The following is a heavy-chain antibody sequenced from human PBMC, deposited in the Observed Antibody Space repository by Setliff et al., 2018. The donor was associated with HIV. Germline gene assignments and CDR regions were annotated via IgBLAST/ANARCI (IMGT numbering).Heavy chain of an antibody. J-gene: IGHJ4*02. V-gene: IGHV3-30*01. CDR3: ARVGVPFSSDRFFDN. Sequence: GGSLRLSCTVSGFNFNHYAIHWVRQAPGKGLEWVSVISFDGQKQYYADSVRGRFTGSKDNLQNIVALQMNGLRAADTGVYYCARVGVPFSSDRFFDNWGQGALVTVSS. D-gene: IGHD6-19*01. CDR1: GFNFNHYA. CDR2: ISFDGQKQ.